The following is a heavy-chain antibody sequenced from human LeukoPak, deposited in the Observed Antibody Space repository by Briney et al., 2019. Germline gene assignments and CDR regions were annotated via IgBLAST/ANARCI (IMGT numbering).Heavy chain of an antibody. CDR3: AREGRDPGDHGFDI. J-gene: IGHJ3*02. V-gene: IGHV4-34*01. CDR1: GGSFSGYY. Sequence: SETLSLTCAVYGGSFSGYYWSWIRQPPGKGLEWIGEINHSGSTNYNPSLKSRVTISVDTSKNQFSLKLSSVTAADTAVDYCAREGRDPGDHGFDIWGQGTMVTVSS. CDR2: INHSGST. D-gene: IGHD3-16*01.